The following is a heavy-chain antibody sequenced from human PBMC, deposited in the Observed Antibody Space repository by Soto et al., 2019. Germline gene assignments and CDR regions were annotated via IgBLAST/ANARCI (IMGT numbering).Heavy chain of an antibody. CDR3: GRNQAGPVFGLPTHFYYMDV. D-gene: IGHD3-3*01. V-gene: IGHV4-59*01. J-gene: IGHJ6*03. CDR2: TYYTGRT. Sequence: QVQLQESGPGLVKPSETLSLTCTVSGDSISGYYWSWIRQAPGKGLEWIGYTYYTGRTDYNPSLKSPVTSSVDTSNNMFYLELTSGTGADTAVYYCGRNQAGPVFGLPTHFYYMDVWGKGTTVTVSS. CDR1: GDSISGYY.